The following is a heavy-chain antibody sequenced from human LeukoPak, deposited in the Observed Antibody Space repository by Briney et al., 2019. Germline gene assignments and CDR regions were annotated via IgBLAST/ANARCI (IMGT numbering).Heavy chain of an antibody. CDR2: ISGSGGST. J-gene: IGHJ3*02. CDR3: AKIAEGEAFDI. V-gene: IGHV3-23*01. Sequence: PGGSLRLSCAASGFSFSSYAVSWVRQAPSPGLGRVSAISGSGGSTYYADSVKGRFTISRDNPKNTLYLQMNSLRAEDTAVYYCAKIAEGEAFDIWGQGTMVTVSS. D-gene: IGHD6-13*01. CDR1: GFSFSSYA.